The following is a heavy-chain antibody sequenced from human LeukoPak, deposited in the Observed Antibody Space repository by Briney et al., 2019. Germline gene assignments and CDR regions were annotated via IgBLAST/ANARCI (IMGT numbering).Heavy chain of an antibody. CDR1: GFTFSSYS. Sequence: PGGSLRLSCAVSGFTFSSYSMNWVRQAPGKGLEWVSYISSSGSTIYYADSVKGRFTISRDNAKNSLYLQMNSLRAEDTAVYYCARETTGESDYWGQGTLVTVSS. CDR3: ARETTGESDY. CDR2: ISSSGSTI. V-gene: IGHV3-48*04. D-gene: IGHD1-14*01. J-gene: IGHJ4*02.